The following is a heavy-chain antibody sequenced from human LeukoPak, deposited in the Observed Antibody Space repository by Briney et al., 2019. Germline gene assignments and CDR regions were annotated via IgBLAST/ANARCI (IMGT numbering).Heavy chain of an antibody. V-gene: IGHV4-39*07. CDR2: IYYSGST. J-gene: IGHJ5*02. CDR1: GGSISSSSYY. D-gene: IGHD2-2*01. CDR3: ARDPRYCSGTSCGP. Sequence: SETLSLTCTVSGGSISSSSYYWGWIRQPPGKGLEWIGSIYYSGSTYYNPSLKSRVTISVDTSKNQFSLKLSSVTAADTAVYYCARDPRYCSGTSCGPWGQGTLVTVSS.